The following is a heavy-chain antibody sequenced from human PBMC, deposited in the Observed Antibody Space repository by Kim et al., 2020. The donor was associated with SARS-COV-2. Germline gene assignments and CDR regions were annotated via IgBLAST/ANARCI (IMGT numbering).Heavy chain of an antibody. Sequence: ASVKVSCKASGYTFTGYYMHWVRQAPGQGLEWMGWINPNSGGTNYAQKFQGRVTMTRDTSISTAYMELSRLRSDDTAVYYCARDGRAYCGGDCYPIDYWGQGTLVTVSS. J-gene: IGHJ4*02. CDR2: INPNSGGT. V-gene: IGHV1-2*02. CDR3: ARDGRAYCGGDCYPIDY. D-gene: IGHD2-21*02. CDR1: GYTFTGYY.